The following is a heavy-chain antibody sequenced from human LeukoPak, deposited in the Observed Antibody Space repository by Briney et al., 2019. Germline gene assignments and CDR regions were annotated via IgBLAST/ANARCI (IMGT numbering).Heavy chain of an antibody. CDR2: ISGGGSST. Sequence: GGSLRLSCAASGFAFSSYAMSWVRQAPGKGLEWVSLISGGGSSTWYADSVKGRFTISRDNSKNTLYLQMNSLRAEDTAVYYCATERWQLFDYWGQGTLVTVSS. D-gene: IGHD1-1*01. CDR3: ATERWQLFDY. CDR1: GFAFSSYA. J-gene: IGHJ4*02. V-gene: IGHV3-23*01.